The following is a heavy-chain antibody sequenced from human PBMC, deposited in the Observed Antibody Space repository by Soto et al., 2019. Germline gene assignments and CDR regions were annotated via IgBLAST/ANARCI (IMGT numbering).Heavy chain of an antibody. Sequence: PSETLSLTCTVSGGSISGFFWTWVRQPPGMPLEGLGHVAASGSTAYNPSLRSRLSLSLDVSKNRFSLELTSVTAAHTATYFCARGGPTHYYYGLDVWGQGTTVTVSS. CDR1: GGSISGFF. J-gene: IGHJ6*02. CDR3: ARGGPTHYYYGLDV. CDR2: VAASGST. V-gene: IGHV4-4*07.